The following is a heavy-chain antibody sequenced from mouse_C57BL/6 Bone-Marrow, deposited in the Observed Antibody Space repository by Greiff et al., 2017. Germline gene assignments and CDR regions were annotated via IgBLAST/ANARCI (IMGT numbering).Heavy chain of an antibody. D-gene: IGHD3-2*02. CDR1: GYTFTSYW. CDR2: IYPGSGST. CDR3: ARKKTAQATYYAMDY. V-gene: IGHV1-55*01. Sequence: QVQLQQPGAELVKPGASVKMSCKASGYTFTSYWITWVKQRPGQGLEWIGDIYPGSGSTNYNEKFKSKATLTVDTSSRTAYMQLSSLTSEDSAVYYCARKKTAQATYYAMDYWGQGTSVTVSS. J-gene: IGHJ4*01.